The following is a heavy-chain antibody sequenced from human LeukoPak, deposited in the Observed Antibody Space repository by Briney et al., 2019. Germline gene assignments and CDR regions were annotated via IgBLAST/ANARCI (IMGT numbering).Heavy chain of an antibody. CDR1: GFTFTSSA. V-gene: IGHV1-58*02. CDR2: IVVGSGNT. Sequence: SVKVSCKASGFTFTSSAMQWVRQARGQRLEWIGWIVVGSGNTNYAQKFQERVTITRDMSTSTAYMELSSLRSEDTAVYYCAAAFSYYGIGMDVWGQGTTVTVSS. J-gene: IGHJ6*02. D-gene: IGHD3-10*01. CDR3: AAAFSYYGIGMDV.